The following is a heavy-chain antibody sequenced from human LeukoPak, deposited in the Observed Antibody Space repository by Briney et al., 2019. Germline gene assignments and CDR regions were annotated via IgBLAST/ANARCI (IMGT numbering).Heavy chain of an antibody. J-gene: IGHJ1*01. D-gene: IGHD2-2*01. V-gene: IGHV3-30*04. CDR1: GFTFKDYA. Sequence: GGSLRLSCSASGFTFKDYAMHWVRQAPGLGLEWGAVIASDGRTTYYADSVSGRFTISRDNSNNALSLQMNSLSADDTAVYYCARAAEASCSGTSCYRYFHHWGQGTLVIVSS. CDR3: ARAAEASCSGTSCYRYFHH. CDR2: IASDGRTT.